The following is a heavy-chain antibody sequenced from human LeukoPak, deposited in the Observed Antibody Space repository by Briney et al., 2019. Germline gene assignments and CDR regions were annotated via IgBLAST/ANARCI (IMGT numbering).Heavy chain of an antibody. D-gene: IGHD1-14*01. V-gene: IGHV1-2*02. CDR1: GYTFTGYY. Sequence: GSVKVSCKASGYTFTGYYMHWVRQAPGQGLEWMGWINPNSGGTNYAQKFQGRVTMTRDTSISTAYMELSRLRSDDTAVYYCARDHRLRNPVDYWGQGTLVTVAS. CDR3: ARDHRLRNPVDY. J-gene: IGHJ4*02. CDR2: INPNSGGT.